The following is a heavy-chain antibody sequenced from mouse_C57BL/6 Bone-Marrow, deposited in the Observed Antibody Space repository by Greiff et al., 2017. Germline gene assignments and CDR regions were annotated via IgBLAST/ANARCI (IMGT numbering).Heavy chain of an antibody. J-gene: IGHJ4*01. CDR1: GYTFTSYD. CDR3: ARFTNPLYYAMDY. Sequence: QVQLKQSGPELVKPGASVKLSCKASGYTFTSYDINWVKQRPGQGLEWIGWIYPRAGSTKYNEKFKGKATLTVDTSSSTAYMELHSLTSEDSAVYFCARFTNPLYYAMDYWGQGTSVTVSS. V-gene: IGHV1-85*01. CDR2: IYPRAGST. D-gene: IGHD1-1*01.